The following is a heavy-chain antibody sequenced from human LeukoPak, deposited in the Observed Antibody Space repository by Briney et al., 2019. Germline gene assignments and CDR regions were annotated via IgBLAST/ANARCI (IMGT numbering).Heavy chain of an antibody. CDR1: GFTFNNYA. Sequence: GGSLRLSCAASGFTFNNYAMSWVRQAPGKGLEWVSVISGSGGSTDYADSVKGRFTISRDNSKNTLYLQMNSLRAEDTAVYYCAKGDSTYYYDSSGYNLGQGTLVTVSS. CDR2: ISGSGGST. V-gene: IGHV3-23*01. J-gene: IGHJ4*02. CDR3: AKGDSTYYYDSSGYN. D-gene: IGHD3-22*01.